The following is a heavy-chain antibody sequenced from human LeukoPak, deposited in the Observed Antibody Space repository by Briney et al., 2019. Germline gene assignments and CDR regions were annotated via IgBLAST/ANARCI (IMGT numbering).Heavy chain of an antibody. CDR3: ASTSSGAAARTPFDY. Sequence: PGGSLRLSCAASGFTFSSYSMNWVRQAPGKGLEWVSSISSSSSYIYYADSVKGRFTISRDNAKNSLYLQMNSLRAEDTAVYYCASTSSGAAARTPFDYWGQGTLVTVSS. CDR1: GFTFSSYS. CDR2: ISSSSSYI. D-gene: IGHD6-13*01. J-gene: IGHJ4*02. V-gene: IGHV3-21*01.